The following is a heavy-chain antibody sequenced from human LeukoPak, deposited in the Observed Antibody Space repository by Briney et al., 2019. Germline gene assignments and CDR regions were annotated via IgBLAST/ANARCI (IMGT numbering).Heavy chain of an antibody. D-gene: IGHD5-18*01. Sequence: SETLSLTCTVSGGSISSYYWSWIRQPPGKGLEWIGYIYYSGSTNYNPSLKSRVTISVDTSKNQFSLKLSSVTAADTAVYYCATVTLGYSYGYYFDYWGQGTLVTVSS. CDR3: ATVTLGYSYGYYFDY. J-gene: IGHJ4*02. V-gene: IGHV4-59*01. CDR1: GGSISSYY. CDR2: IYYSGST.